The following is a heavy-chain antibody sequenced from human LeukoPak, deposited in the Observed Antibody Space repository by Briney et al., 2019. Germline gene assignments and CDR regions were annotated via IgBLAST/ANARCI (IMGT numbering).Heavy chain of an antibody. Sequence: ASVKVSCKTSGFRFSTSAISWVRQVPGQGLEWMGWISVSNGDTNYAQNLQGRVTMTTDTSTSTAHLELRSLRSDDTAVYYCVRDRARIEVVTTTSNFFDPWDQGTLVTVSS. CDR3: VRDRARIEVVTTTSNFFDP. D-gene: IGHD3-22*01. V-gene: IGHV1-18*01. CDR2: ISVSNGDT. CDR1: GFRFSTSA. J-gene: IGHJ5*02.